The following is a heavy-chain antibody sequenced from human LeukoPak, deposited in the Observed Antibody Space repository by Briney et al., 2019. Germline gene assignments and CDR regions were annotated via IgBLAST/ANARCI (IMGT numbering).Heavy chain of an antibody. CDR1: EFNFNSYW. D-gene: IGHD3-22*01. CDR2: IKQDESEK. CDR3: ARRSGYYWDAFDV. Sequence: GGSLRLSCAVSEFNFNSYWMNWVRQAPGKGLEWVANIKQDESEKNYVDSVKGRFTISRDNANNLLHLQMNNLRADDTAVYYCARRSGYYWDAFDVWGQGTMVTVSS. J-gene: IGHJ3*01. V-gene: IGHV3-7*01.